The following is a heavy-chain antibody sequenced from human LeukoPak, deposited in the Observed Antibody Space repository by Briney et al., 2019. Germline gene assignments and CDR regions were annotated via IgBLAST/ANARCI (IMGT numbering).Heavy chain of an antibody. CDR2: IYHSGNT. CDR1: GGSFSGYY. Sequence: SETLSLTCAVYGGSFSGYYWSWIRQPPGKGLQWIGNIYHSGNTYYNPSLKSRVSISVDTSKNQFSLRLTSVTAADTAVYYCARGIAHDYWGQGTLVTVSS. D-gene: IGHD2-15*01. V-gene: IGHV4-34*01. J-gene: IGHJ4*02. CDR3: ARGIAHDY.